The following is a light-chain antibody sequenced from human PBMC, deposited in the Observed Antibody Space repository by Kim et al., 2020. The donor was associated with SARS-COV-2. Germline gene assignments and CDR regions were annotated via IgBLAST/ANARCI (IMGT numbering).Light chain of an antibody. V-gene: IGKV1-27*01. CDR1: QGISNF. Sequence: ASVGDRVTITCRADQGISNFIAWYQQRPGKAPKLLIYATSALHSGVPSRFSGSKSGTHFTLTIDSLQPEDFATYYCQNYNGAPWTFDQGTKVEIK. CDR2: ATS. CDR3: QNYNGAPWT. J-gene: IGKJ1*01.